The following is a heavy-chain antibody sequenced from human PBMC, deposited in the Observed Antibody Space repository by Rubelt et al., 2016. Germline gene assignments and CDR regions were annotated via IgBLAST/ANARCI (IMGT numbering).Heavy chain of an antibody. J-gene: IGHJ4*02. V-gene: IGHV3-23*01. Sequence: EVQLLESGGGLVQPWVPLRLSCAASGFSFSSYAMSWVRQPPGKGLEWVSSIIGGGGTANSADSVKGRFTISRDNSKNTLFLQMNSLRAEDTAIYYCAKNREVKDGYKYFDSWGQGTLVTVS. CDR2: IIGGGGTA. CDR3: AKNREVKDGYKYFDS. CDR1: GFSFSSYA. D-gene: IGHD5-24*01.